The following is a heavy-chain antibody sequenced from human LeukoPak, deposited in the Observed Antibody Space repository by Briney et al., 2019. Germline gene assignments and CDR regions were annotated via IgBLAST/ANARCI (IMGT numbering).Heavy chain of an antibody. CDR2: INHSGST. D-gene: IGHD3-22*01. V-gene: IGHV4-34*01. Sequence: SETLSLTCAVYGGSFSGYYWSWIRQPPGKGLEWIGEINHSGSTNYNPSLKSRVTISVDTSKNQFSLKLSSVTAADTAVYYCARLVGYYDSSGYYSDWFDPWGQGTLVTVSS. J-gene: IGHJ5*02. CDR1: GGSFSGYY. CDR3: ARLVGYYDSSGYYSDWFDP.